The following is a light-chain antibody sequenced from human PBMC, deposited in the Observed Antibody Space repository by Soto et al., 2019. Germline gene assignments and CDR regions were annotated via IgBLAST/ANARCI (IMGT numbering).Light chain of an antibody. V-gene: IGKV3-15*01. CDR1: QSVSSN. J-gene: IGKJ5*01. CDR2: GAS. Sequence: EIVLTQSPATLSLSPGATATLSCRASQSVSSNLAWYQQKPGQAPRLLIYGASTRATGIPARFSGSGSGTEFTLTISSLQSEDFAVYYCQQYNNWPFITFGQGTRLEIK. CDR3: QQYNNWPFIT.